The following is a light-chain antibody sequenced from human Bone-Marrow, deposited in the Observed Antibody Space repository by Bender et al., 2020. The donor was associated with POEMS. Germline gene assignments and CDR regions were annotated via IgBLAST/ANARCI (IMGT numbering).Light chain of an antibody. Sequence: QSALTQPPSVSGSPGQSVTISCTGTSSDVGSYSRVSWYQQSPGTAPKLMVYEVNYRPSGVPDRFSGYKSGNTASLTISGLQAEDEADYYCTSYTSSSTLIFGGGTKLTVL. J-gene: IGLJ2*01. CDR2: EVN. CDR1: SSDVGSYSR. V-gene: IGLV2-18*02. CDR3: TSYTSSSTLI.